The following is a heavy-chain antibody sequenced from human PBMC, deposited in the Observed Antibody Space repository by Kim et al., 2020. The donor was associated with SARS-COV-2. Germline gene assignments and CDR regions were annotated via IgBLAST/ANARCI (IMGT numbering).Heavy chain of an antibody. Sequence: SETLSLTCTVSGGSISSGGYYWSWIRQHPGKGLEWIGYIYYSGSTYYNPSLKSRVTISVDTSKNQFSLKLSSVTAADTAVYYCARAVKTRWTPTLYDYGDQTFDYWGQGTLVTVSS. CDR3: ARAVKTRWTPTLYDYGDQTFDY. CDR1: GGSISSGGYY. D-gene: IGHD4-17*01. V-gene: IGHV4-31*03. CDR2: IYYSGST. J-gene: IGHJ4*02.